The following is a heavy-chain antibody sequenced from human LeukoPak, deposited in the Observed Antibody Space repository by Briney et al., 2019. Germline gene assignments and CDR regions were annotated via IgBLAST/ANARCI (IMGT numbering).Heavy chain of an antibody. V-gene: IGHV3-11*01. Sequence: GGSLRLSCAASGFTFRDHYMSWIRQAPGKGLEWVSNISSGGSTVYYADSVKGRFTNSRDNAKNSLSLQMNSLRAEDTAVYYCARMRMDSDAFDIWGQGTMVTVSS. J-gene: IGHJ3*02. D-gene: IGHD3/OR15-3a*01. CDR1: GFTFRDHY. CDR3: ARMRMDSDAFDI. CDR2: ISSGGSTV.